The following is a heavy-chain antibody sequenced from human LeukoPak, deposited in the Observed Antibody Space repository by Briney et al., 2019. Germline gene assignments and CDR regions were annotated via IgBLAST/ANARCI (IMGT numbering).Heavy chain of an antibody. CDR1: GYSISSGYY. V-gene: IGHV4-38-2*01. J-gene: IGHJ4*02. CDR2: IYHSGST. Sequence: PSETLSLTCAVSGYSISSGYYWGWIRQPPGKGLEWIGSIYHSGSTYYNPSLKSRVTISVDTSKNQFSLKLSSVTAADTAVYYCASPGIAARMFDYWGQGTLVTVSS. CDR3: ASPGIAARMFDY. D-gene: IGHD6-6*01.